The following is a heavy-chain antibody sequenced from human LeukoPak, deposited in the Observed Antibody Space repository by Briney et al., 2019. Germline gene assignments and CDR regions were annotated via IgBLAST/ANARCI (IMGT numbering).Heavy chain of an antibody. CDR3: ARDLLHYYDSSGSGYENAFDI. V-gene: IGHV1-8*01. Sequence: ASVKVSCKASGYTFTSYDINWVRQATGQGLEWMGWMNPNSGNTGYAQKLQGRVTMTRNTSISTAYMELSSLRSEDTAVYYCARDLLHYYDSSGSGYENAFDIWGQGTMVTVSS. D-gene: IGHD3-22*01. J-gene: IGHJ3*02. CDR1: GYTFTSYD. CDR2: MNPNSGNT.